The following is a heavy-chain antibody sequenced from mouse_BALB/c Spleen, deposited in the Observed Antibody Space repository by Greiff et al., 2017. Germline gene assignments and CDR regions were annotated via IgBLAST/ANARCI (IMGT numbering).Heavy chain of an antibody. J-gene: IGHJ4*01. CDR3: ARGAGTGYAMDY. CDR2: ISSGGST. V-gene: IGHV5-6-5*01. D-gene: IGHD4-1*01. CDR1: GFTFSSYA. Sequence: DVQLVESGGGLVKPGGSLKLSCAASGFTFSSYAMSWVRQTPEKRLEWVASISSGGSTYYPDSVKGRFTISRDNARNILYLQMSSLRSEDTAMYYCARGAGTGYAMDYWGQGTSVTVSS.